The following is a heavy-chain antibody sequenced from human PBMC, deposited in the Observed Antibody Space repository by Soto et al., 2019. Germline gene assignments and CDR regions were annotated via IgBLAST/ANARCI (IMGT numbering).Heavy chain of an antibody. D-gene: IGHD1-1*01. V-gene: IGHV4-34*01. CDR3: ARGIGTTGPFPSFDY. CDR2: IIHSWGT. CDR1: CGSFSGYY. Sequence: PSATLCLARTVYCGSFSGYYWTWIRQPPGKGLEWIGDIIHSWGTNYSPSLKSRVTISTDMSKNQFSLHLSSVTAADTAVYYCARGIGTTGPFPSFDYWGLGTLVTVS. J-gene: IGHJ4*02.